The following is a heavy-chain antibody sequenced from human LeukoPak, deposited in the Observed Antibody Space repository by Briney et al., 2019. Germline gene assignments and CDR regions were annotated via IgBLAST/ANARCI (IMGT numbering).Heavy chain of an antibody. CDR3: ARDDPLLNRDTLARDY. CDR1: GYTFTSYG. V-gene: IGHV1-18*01. D-gene: IGHD2-2*01. Sequence: ASVKVSCKASGYTFTSYGIGWVRQAPGQGLEWMGWISADKTNTNYAQKLQGRVTMTTDTSTSTAYMELRSLRSDDTAVYYCARDDPLLNRDTLARDYWGQGTLVTVSS. J-gene: IGHJ4*02. CDR2: ISADKTNT.